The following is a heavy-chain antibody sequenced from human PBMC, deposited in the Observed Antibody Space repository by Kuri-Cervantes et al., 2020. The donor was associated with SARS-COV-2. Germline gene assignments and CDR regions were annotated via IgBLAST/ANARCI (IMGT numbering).Heavy chain of an antibody. CDR1: GFTFNSYE. CDR2: IGNTDSTT. V-gene: IGHV3-48*03. D-gene: IGHD4-17*01. CDR3: ARDLSQYGDPGFDF. Sequence: GESLKISCAASGFTFNSYEMNWVRQAPGKGLEWLSYIGNTDSTTYYADSVKGRFTISRDNAKNLLCLQMNSLRAEDTAPYYCARDLSQYGDPGFDFWGQGTLVTVSS. J-gene: IGHJ4*02.